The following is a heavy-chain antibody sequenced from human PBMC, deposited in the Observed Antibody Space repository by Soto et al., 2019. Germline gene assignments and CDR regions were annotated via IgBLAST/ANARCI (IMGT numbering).Heavy chain of an antibody. V-gene: IGHV1-69*02. CDR2: IIPILGIA. Sequence: SVKVSCKASGGTFSSYTISWVRQAPGQGLEWMGRIIPILGIANYAQKFQGRVTITADKSTSTAYMELSSLRSEDTAVYYCARRRSYGSGSYFDYWGQGTLVTVS. CDR3: ARRRSYGSGSYFDY. J-gene: IGHJ4*02. D-gene: IGHD3-10*01. CDR1: GGTFSSYT.